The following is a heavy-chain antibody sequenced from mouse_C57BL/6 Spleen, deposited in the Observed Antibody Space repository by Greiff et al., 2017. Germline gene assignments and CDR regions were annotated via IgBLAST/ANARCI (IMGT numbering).Heavy chain of an antibody. Sequence: QVQLQQPGAELVKPGASVTLSCKASGYTFTSYWMHWVKQRPGQGLEWVGMIHPNSGSTNYKEKFKSKATLTVDKSSSTAYMQRSSLTSEDSAVYYGARDDYDGYFDVWGTGTTVTVSS. CDR1: GYTFTSYW. D-gene: IGHD2-4*01. CDR3: ARDDYDGYFDV. J-gene: IGHJ1*03. CDR2: IHPNSGST. V-gene: IGHV1-64*01.